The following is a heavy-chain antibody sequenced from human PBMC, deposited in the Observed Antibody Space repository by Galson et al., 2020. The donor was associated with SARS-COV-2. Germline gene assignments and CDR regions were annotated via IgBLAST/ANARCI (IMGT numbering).Heavy chain of an antibody. CDR1: GFTFSLHP. Sequence: GESLKISCTTSGFTFSLHPMHWVRQAPGKGLEWVAVISFDGKEEYYADSVKGRFTISRDNPKNTLYLQMNSLRVEDTALYYCARDMLGEKLEPDDWGRGTQVTVSS. CDR3: ARDMLGEKLEPDD. D-gene: IGHD3-10*02. CDR2: ISFDGKEE. J-gene: IGHJ4*02. V-gene: IGHV3-30*17.